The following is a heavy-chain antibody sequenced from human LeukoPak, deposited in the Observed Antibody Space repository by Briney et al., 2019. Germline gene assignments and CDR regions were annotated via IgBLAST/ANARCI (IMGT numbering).Heavy chain of an antibody. CDR1: GFRLDAFG. CDR2: IEWNGGRR. J-gene: IGHJ4*02. D-gene: IGHD4-23*01. Sequence: RPGGSLRLSCVASGFRLDAFGMSWVRQVPGKGLEWVSGIEWNGGRREYADSVKGRFTTSRDNAKNSLYLQMKNLRAEDTALYYCASVPDDASGNSRYYFKTWGQGTLVTVSS. V-gene: IGHV3-20*04. CDR3: ASVPDDASGNSRYYFKT.